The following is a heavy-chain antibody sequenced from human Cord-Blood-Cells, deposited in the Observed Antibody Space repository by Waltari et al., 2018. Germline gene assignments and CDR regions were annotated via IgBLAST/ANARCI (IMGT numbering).Heavy chain of an antibody. CDR2: TSCSGST. CDR1: GGSISSYY. D-gene: IGHD6-13*01. Sequence: QVQLQESGPGLVKPSETLSLTCTVSGGSISSYYWSWIRQPPGKGLEWSGYTSCSGSTNYNPSLKSRVTISVDPSKNQFSLKLSSVTAADTAVYYCARGRIAAARTYGMDVWGQGTTVTVSS. CDR3: ARGRIAAARTYGMDV. J-gene: IGHJ6*02. V-gene: IGHV4-59*01.